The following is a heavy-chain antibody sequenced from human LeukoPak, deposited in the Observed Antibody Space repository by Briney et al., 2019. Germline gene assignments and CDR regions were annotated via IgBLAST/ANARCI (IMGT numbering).Heavy chain of an antibody. CDR3: ARTGYDFWSGATFDY. D-gene: IGHD3-3*01. J-gene: IGHJ4*02. Sequence: SETLSLTCTVSGGSISSYYWSRIRQPAGKGLEWIGRIYTSGSTNYNPSLKSRVTMSVDTSKNQFSLKLSSVTAADTAVYYCARTGYDFWSGATFDYWGQGTLVTVSS. V-gene: IGHV4-4*07. CDR2: IYTSGST. CDR1: GGSISSYY.